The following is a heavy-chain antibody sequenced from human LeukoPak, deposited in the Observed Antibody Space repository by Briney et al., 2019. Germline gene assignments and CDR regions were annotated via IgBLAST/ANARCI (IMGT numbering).Heavy chain of an antibody. D-gene: IGHD6-19*01. Sequence: GGSLRLSGAASGFTFSSYNMNWVRQAPGKGLEWVSSISFSSSYIYYADSVKGRFTISRDNAKNSLYLQMNSLRADDTAVYYCARKGIGVADPFDYWGQGTLVTVSS. CDR3: ARKGIGVADPFDY. CDR2: ISFSSSYI. V-gene: IGHV3-21*01. CDR1: GFTFSSYN. J-gene: IGHJ4*02.